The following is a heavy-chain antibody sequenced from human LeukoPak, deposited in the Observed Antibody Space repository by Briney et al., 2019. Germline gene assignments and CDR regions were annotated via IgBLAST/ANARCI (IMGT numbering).Heavy chain of an antibody. D-gene: IGHD4-11*01. Sequence: GGSLRLSCAASGFTFSNYWMIWVRQAPGKGLEWVAKIKQGGSEKYYVDSVKGRFTISRDNAKNSLYLQMNSLRAEDTAVYYCARTLLKRGATVTLSFWYFDLWGRGTLVTVSS. CDR2: IKQGGSEK. J-gene: IGHJ2*01. V-gene: IGHV3-7*01. CDR3: ARTLLKRGATVTLSFWYFDL. CDR1: GFTFSNYW.